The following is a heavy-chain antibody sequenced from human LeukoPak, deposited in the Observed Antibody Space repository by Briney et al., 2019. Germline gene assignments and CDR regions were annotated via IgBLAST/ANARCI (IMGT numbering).Heavy chain of an antibody. V-gene: IGHV4-34*01. D-gene: IGHD3-9*01. CDR3: ARGVLRYFDWLLAHAFDI. Sequence: SETLPLTCAVYGGSFSGYYWSWIRQPPGKELEWIGEINHSGSTNYNPSLKSRVTISVDTSKNQFSLKLSSVTAADTAVYYCARGVLRYFDWLLAHAFDIWGQGTMVTVSS. CDR1: GGSFSGYY. CDR2: INHSGST. J-gene: IGHJ3*02.